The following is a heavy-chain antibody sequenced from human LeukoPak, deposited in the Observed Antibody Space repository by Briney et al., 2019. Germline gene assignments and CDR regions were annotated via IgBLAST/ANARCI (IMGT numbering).Heavy chain of an antibody. CDR1: GFTFSSYG. CDR3: ASLWFGELFYAFDI. D-gene: IGHD3-10*01. CDR2: ISYDGSNK. J-gene: IGHJ3*02. V-gene: IGHV3-30*03. Sequence: PGGSLRLSCAASGFTFSSYGMHWVRQAPGKGLEWVAVISYDGSNKYYADSVKGRFTISRDNSKNTLYLQMNSLRAEDTAVYYCASLWFGELFYAFDIWGQGTMVTVSS.